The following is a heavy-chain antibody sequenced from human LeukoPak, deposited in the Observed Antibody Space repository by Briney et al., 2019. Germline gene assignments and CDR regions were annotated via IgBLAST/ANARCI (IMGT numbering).Heavy chain of an antibody. D-gene: IGHD5-18*01. J-gene: IGHJ4*02. V-gene: IGHV5-51*01. CDR2: IDPSDSET. Sequence: GEPLKISCKASGYSFTSYWIGWVRQIPGKGLEWMGIIDPSDSETRYTPSFHGQVTISVDKSLTTANLQWNSLKASDTAMYYCARQTAMGRSGDYWGQGTLVTVSS. CDR1: GYSFTSYW. CDR3: ARQTAMGRSGDY.